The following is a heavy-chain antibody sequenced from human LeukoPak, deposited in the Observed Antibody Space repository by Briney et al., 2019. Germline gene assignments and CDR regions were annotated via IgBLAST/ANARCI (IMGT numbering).Heavy chain of an antibody. CDR2: INGDGSST. J-gene: IGHJ5*02. Sequence: PGGSLRLSCAASGFTFSSYWMHWVRQAPGKGLVWVSRINGDGSSTSYADSVKGRFTISRDNAKNTLYLQMNSLRAEDTAVYYCARDLKYNWFDPWGQGTLVTVSS. V-gene: IGHV3-74*01. CDR3: ARDLKYNWFDP. CDR1: GFTFSSYW.